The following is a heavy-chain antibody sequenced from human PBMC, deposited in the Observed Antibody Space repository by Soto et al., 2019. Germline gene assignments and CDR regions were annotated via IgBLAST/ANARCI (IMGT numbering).Heavy chain of an antibody. CDR1: GFTFSSYA. D-gene: IGHD4-17*01. CDR3: ARVHDYGDYFDAFDI. Sequence: QVQLVESGGGMVQPGRSLRLSCAASGFTFSSYAMHWVRQAPGKGLEWVAVISYDGSNKYYADSVKGRFTISRDNSTNTLYLQMNSLRAEDTAVYYCARVHDYGDYFDAFDIWGQGTMVTVSS. V-gene: IGHV3-30-3*01. CDR2: ISYDGSNK. J-gene: IGHJ3*02.